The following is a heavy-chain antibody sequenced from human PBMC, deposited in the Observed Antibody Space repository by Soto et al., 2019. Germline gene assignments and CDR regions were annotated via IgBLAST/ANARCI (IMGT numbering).Heavy chain of an antibody. CDR1: GGSVSSGYNY. Sequence: PXETLSLTCAVAGGSVSSGYNYWSWIRQSPGKGLEWIGYISGSGSTGYNPSLKNRLTMSVDRSKNQFTLRLTSVTAADTAVYFCATESGSTYGYFDYWGQGTQVTVS. CDR2: ISGSGST. V-gene: IGHV4-30-4*01. J-gene: IGHJ4*02. D-gene: IGHD5-18*01. CDR3: ATESGSTYGYFDY.